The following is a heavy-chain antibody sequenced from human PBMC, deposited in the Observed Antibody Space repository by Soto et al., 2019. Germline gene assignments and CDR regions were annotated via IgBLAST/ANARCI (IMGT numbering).Heavy chain of an antibody. CDR2: FDPEDGET. V-gene: IGHV1-24*01. D-gene: IGHD3-10*01. J-gene: IGHJ4*02. Sequence: ASVKVSCKVSGYTLTELSMHWVRQAPGKGLEWMGGFDPEDGETIYAQKFQGRVTMTEDTSTDTAYMEMSSLRSEDTAVYYCATSYGSGSYYRYSYFDYWGQGTLVTVS. CDR1: GYTLTELS. CDR3: ATSYGSGSYYRYSYFDY.